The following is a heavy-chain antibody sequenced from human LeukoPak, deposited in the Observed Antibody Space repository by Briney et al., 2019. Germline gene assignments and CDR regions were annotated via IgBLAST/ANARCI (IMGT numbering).Heavy chain of an antibody. J-gene: IGHJ5*02. CDR2: IYYSGST. V-gene: IGHV4-39*01. Sequence: PSETLSLTCTVSGGSISSSSYYWGWIRQPPGKGLEWIANIYYSGSTYFNPSLKSRVTISIDTSKNQFSLKLTSVTAADTAVYYCARLVPPGWFDPWGQGNLVIVSS. CDR3: ARLVPPGWFDP. CDR1: GGSISSSSYY.